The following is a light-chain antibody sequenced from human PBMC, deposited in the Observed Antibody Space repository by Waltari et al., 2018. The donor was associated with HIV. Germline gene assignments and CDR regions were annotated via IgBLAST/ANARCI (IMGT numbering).Light chain of an antibody. CDR3: QLHIGSLLMYT. CDR2: GAS. CDR1: QSVGSSS. Sequence: EIVMTQSPGTLSLSPGARAPLSCRASQSVGSSSLAWYRQKPGQAPRLLIYGASRRATGIPDRFSGRGSETEFTLTISRLEPEDCAVYYCQLHIGSLLMYTYGQGTKLEMK. V-gene: IGKV3-20*01. J-gene: IGKJ2*01.